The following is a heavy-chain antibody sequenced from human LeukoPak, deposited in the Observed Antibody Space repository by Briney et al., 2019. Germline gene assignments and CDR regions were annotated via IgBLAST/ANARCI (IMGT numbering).Heavy chain of an antibody. J-gene: IGHJ5*02. CDR3: ARGRHCSGGSCFRHSYNWFDP. CDR1: GGSISSGSYY. D-gene: IGHD2-15*01. Sequence: SETLSLTCTVSGGSISSGSYYWSWIRQPAGKGLEWIGRIYTSGSTNYNPSLESRVTISVDTSKNQFSLKLSSVTAADTAVYYCARGRHCSGGSCFRHSYNWFDPWGQGTLVTVSS. CDR2: IYTSGST. V-gene: IGHV4-61*02.